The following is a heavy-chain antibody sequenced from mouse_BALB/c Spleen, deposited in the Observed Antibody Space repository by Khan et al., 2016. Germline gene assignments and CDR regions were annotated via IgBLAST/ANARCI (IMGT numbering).Heavy chain of an antibody. D-gene: IGHD1-1*01. Sequence: EVQLQESGPELVKPGASVKVSCKASGYAFTSYYMYWVKQSHGKSLEWIGYIDPYNGGTSYNQKFKGQATLTVDKSSSTAYMHLNSLTSEDSAVYYCAGEGVTTGVAKGLDFWGQGTTLTVAS. J-gene: IGHJ2*01. V-gene: IGHV1S135*01. CDR1: GYAFTSYY. CDR3: AGEGVTTGVAKGLDF. CDR2: IDPYNGGT.